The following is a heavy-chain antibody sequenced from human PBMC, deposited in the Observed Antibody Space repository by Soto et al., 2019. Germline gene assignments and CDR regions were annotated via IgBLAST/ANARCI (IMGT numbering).Heavy chain of an antibody. Sequence: QVQLVQSGAEVKKPGSSVKVSCKASGGTFNNYPITWVRQAPGEGLEWMGGSIPIFGTANYAQKFQGRVTISVGESTSTAYMELSSLRSEDTAVYYCARGRGYSGDDHYYYFDMDGWGQGTTVTVSS. CDR2: SIPIFGTA. CDR1: GGTFNNYP. CDR3: ARGRGYSGDDHYYYFDMDG. V-gene: IGHV1-69*01. J-gene: IGHJ6*02. D-gene: IGHD5-12*01.